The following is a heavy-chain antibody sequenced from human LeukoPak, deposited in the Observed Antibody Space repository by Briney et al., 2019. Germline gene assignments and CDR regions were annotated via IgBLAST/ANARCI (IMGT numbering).Heavy chain of an antibody. CDR2: INHSGST. CDR3: ARDLVTVTKGFDI. V-gene: IGHV4-34*01. CDR1: GGSFSGYY. Sequence: SETLSLTCAVYGGSFSGYYWSWIRQPPGKGLEWIGEINHSGSTNYNPSLKSRVTISVDTSKNQFSLKLSSVTAADTAVYYCARDLVTVTKGFDIWGQGTMVTVSS. J-gene: IGHJ3*02. D-gene: IGHD4-17*01.